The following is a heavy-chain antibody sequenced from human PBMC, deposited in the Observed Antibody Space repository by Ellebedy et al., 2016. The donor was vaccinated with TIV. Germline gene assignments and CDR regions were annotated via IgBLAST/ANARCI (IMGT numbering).Heavy chain of an antibody. D-gene: IGHD6-19*01. V-gene: IGHV1-46*01. J-gene: IGHJ4*02. Sequence: AASVQVSCKASAYTFTGYYIHWVLQAPGQGLEWMGIVNPNTGGTVYAQKFRGRVTMTRDTSTSTVYMELSSLTSEDMAVYYCARDRGDAVAANWGYFFDYWGQGTLVTVSS. CDR2: VNPNTGGT. CDR3: ARDRGDAVAANWGYFFDY. CDR1: AYTFTGYY.